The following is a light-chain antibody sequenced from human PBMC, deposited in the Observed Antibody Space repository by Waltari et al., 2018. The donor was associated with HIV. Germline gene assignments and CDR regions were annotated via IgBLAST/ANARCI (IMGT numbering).Light chain of an antibody. J-gene: IGLJ3*02. CDR1: ALPNTY. Sequence: SSELTQPPSLSVSPGQAARNTCSGDALPNTYAYWYQQKSGQAPVLVIYEDNKRPSGIPERFSGSSSGTMATLTISGAQVEDEADYYCYSTDSSGIIGMFGGGTKLAVL. CDR3: YSTDSSGIIGM. V-gene: IGLV3-10*01. CDR2: EDN.